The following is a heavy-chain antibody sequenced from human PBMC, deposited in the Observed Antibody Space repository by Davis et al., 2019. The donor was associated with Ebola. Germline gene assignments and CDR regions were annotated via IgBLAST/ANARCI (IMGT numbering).Heavy chain of an antibody. D-gene: IGHD3-22*01. V-gene: IGHV3-30-3*01. CDR1: GFTFSSYA. CDR3: ARETYDWHYYDSSGRAFDI. Sequence: PGGSLRLSCAASGFTFSSYAMHWVRQAPGKGLEWVAVISYDGSNKYYADSVKGRFTISRDNSKNTLYLQMNSLRAEDTAVYYCARETYDWHYYDSSGRAFDIWGQGTMVTVSS. J-gene: IGHJ3*02. CDR2: ISYDGSNK.